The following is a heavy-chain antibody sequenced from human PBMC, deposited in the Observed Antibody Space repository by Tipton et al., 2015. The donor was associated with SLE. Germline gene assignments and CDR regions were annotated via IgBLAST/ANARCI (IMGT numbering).Heavy chain of an antibody. CDR1: GASISSGSSY. V-gene: IGHV4-61*02. D-gene: IGHD1-26*01. J-gene: IGHJ6*03. CDR2: IFSRGST. CDR3: ARDSVGLVDNYHYYYMDA. Sequence: TLSLTCTVSGASISSGSSYWSWIRQPAGKGLEWIGRIFSRGSTNSNLSLKSRVTISRDGSKNQFSLKLSSVTAADTAVYYCARDSVGLVDNYHYYYMDAWGKGTTVTISS.